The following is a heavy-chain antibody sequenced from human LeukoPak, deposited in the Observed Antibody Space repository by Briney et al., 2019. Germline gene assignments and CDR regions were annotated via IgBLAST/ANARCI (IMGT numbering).Heavy chain of an antibody. CDR3: ATFGSGWLPQDY. J-gene: IGHJ4*02. Sequence: GGSLRLSCATSGFTFSTYAMNWVRQAPGKGLEWVSVISVSGGSTYYADSVKGRFTISRDNSKNTLYLQMNSLRAEDTAVYYCATFGSGWLPQDYWGQGTLVTVSS. CDR1: GFTFSTYA. CDR2: ISVSGGST. V-gene: IGHV3-23*01. D-gene: IGHD6-19*01.